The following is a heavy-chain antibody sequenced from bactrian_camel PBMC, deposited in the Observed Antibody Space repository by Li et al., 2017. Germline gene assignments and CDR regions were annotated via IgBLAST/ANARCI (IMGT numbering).Heavy chain of an antibody. V-gene: IGHV3S9*01. D-gene: IGHD3*01. Sequence: HVQLVESGGGSVQAGGSLRLSCKAAADGFKHFSYCMGWARQLPGKEREVVAAIDSNGSTTYAESVKGRFTISQDRDKNTVYLQMTSLKPEDTATYYCATYTPGFGGGPGRYECDSGIKAGRKKDWGQGTQVTVS. CDR1: GFKHFSYC. J-gene: IGHJ4*01. CDR3: ATYTPGFGGGPGRYECDSGIKAGRKKD. CDR2: IDSNGST.